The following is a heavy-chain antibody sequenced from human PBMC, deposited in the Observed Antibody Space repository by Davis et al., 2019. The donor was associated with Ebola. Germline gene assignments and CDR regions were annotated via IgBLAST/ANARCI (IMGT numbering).Heavy chain of an antibody. Sequence: ASVKVSCKASGYTFTSYDINWVRQAPGQGLEWMGWINPNSGGTNYAQKFQGRVTMTRDTSISTAYMELSRLRSDDTAVYYCARDRYTSEIWWFDPWGQGTLVTVSS. CDR1: GYTFTSYD. CDR2: INPNSGGT. D-gene: IGHD6-25*01. J-gene: IGHJ5*02. CDR3: ARDRYTSEIWWFDP. V-gene: IGHV1-2*02.